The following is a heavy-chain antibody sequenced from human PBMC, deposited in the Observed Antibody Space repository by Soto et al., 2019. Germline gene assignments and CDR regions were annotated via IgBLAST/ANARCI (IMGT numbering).Heavy chain of an antibody. V-gene: IGHV3-33*01. Sequence: QVQLVESGGGVVQPGRSLRLSCAASGFTFSSYGMHWVRQAPGKGLEWVAVIWYDGSNKYYADSVKGRFTISRDNSKNTLYLQMNSLRAEDTAVNYCARDERPSSYFSGGSCYSYYYYYMDVWGKGTTVTVSS. CDR1: GFTFSSYG. J-gene: IGHJ6*03. CDR3: ARDERPSSYFSGGSCYSYYYYYMDV. CDR2: IWYDGSNK. D-gene: IGHD2-15*01.